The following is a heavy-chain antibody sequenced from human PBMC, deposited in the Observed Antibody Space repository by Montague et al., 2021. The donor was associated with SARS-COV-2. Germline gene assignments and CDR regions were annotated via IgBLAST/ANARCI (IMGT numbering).Heavy chain of an antibody. CDR1: GYDFTSYW. D-gene: IGHD2-21*02. CDR2: VNPADSRT. Sequence: QSGAEVKKSGESLRISCRGSGYDFTSYWISWVRQMPGKGLEWMGRVNPADSRTNYSPSFQGQVTISVDKSATTAYLQWSSLKASDTAIYYCARSRYCGSDCYFAXWGQGSLVTVSS. V-gene: IGHV5-10-1*01. J-gene: IGHJ4*02. CDR3: ARSRYCGSDCYFAX.